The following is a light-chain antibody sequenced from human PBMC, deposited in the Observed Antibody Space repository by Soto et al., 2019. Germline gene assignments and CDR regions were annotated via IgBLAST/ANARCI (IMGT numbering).Light chain of an antibody. V-gene: IGLV2-8*01. CDR3: TSYVGSDIWV. Sequence: QSALTQPPSASGSPGQSVTISCTGTSSDVGAYKYVSWYQQYPGKAPKLMIYEVSKRPSGVPDPFSGSKSGNTASLTVSGLLAEDEADYYCTSYVGSDIWVFGGGTKLTVL. J-gene: IGLJ3*02. CDR1: SSDVGAYKY. CDR2: EVS.